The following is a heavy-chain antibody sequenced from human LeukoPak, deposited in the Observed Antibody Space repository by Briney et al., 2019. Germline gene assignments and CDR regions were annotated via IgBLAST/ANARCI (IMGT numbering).Heavy chain of an antibody. CDR2: IYYSGST. CDR1: GGSISGSSYY. CDR3: AREVPSRPYYMDV. Sequence: PSETLSLXCTVSGGSISGSSYYWGWIRQPPGKGLEWIGYIYYSGSTNYNPSLKSRVTISVDASKNQFSLKLSSVTAADTAVYYCAREVPSRPYYMDVWGKGTTVTVSS. V-gene: IGHV4-61*01. J-gene: IGHJ6*03. D-gene: IGHD2-2*01.